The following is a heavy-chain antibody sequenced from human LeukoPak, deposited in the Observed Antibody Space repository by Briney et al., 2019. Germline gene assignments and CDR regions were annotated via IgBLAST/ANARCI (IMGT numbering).Heavy chain of an antibody. CDR1: GYTFTSYY. V-gene: IGHV1-46*01. CDR2: INPSGGST. D-gene: IGHD3-22*01. CDR3: ARENHDSSGYYSDFDY. Sequence: ASVKVSCKASGYTFTSYYMHWVRHAPGQGLEWMGIINPSGGSTSYAQKFQGRVTMTRDMSTSTVYMELSSLRSEDTAVYYCARENHDSSGYYSDFDYWGQGTLVTVSS. J-gene: IGHJ4*02.